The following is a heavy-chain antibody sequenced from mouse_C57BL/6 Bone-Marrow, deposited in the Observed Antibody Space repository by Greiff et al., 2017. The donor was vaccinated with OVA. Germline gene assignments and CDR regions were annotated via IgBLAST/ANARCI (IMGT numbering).Heavy chain of an antibody. CDR3: ARGGYYVFMDY. V-gene: IGHV14-4*01. D-gene: IGHD2-3*01. J-gene: IGHJ4*01. CDR1: GFNIKDDY. Sequence: EVQLQQSGAELVRPGASVKLSCTASGFNIKDDYMHWVKQRPEQGLEWIGWIDPENGDTEYASKFQGKATITADKSSSTAYMQFSSLTSEDSAIYYCARGGYYVFMDYWGQGTSVTVSS. CDR2: IDPENGDT.